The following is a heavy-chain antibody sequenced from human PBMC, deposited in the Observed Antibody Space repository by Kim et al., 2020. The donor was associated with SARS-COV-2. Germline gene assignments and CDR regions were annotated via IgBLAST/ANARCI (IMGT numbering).Heavy chain of an antibody. CDR1: GGSISSYY. CDR3: ARGPKGTAAGRANWFDP. D-gene: IGHD6-13*01. Sequence: SETLSLTCTVSGGSISSYYWSWIRQPPGKGLEWIGYIYYSGSTNYNPSLKSRVTISVDTSKNQFSLKLSSVTAADTAVYYCARGPKGTAAGRANWFDPWGQGTLVTVSS. V-gene: IGHV4-59*01. CDR2: IYYSGST. J-gene: IGHJ5*02.